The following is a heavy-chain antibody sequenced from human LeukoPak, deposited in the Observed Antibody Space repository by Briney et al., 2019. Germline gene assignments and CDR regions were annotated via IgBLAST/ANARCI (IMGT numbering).Heavy chain of an antibody. Sequence: PGGSLRLSCAASGFTFDSYAMHWVRQAPGKGLEWVSSINWNSGIIDYADSVKGRFTISRDNAKNSLYLQMNSLRAEDTAFYYCARDIGPLTYHYDTSGYSGAFDYRGQGTLVTVSS. J-gene: IGHJ4*02. CDR1: GFTFDSYA. CDR2: INWNSGII. D-gene: IGHD3-22*01. CDR3: ARDIGPLTYHYDTSGYSGAFDY. V-gene: IGHV3-9*01.